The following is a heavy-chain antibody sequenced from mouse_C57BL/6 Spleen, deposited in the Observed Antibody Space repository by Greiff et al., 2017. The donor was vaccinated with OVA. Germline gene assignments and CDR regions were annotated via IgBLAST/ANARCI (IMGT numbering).Heavy chain of an antibody. CDR1: GFTFSDYG. CDR3: ARHYGYDYWYFDV. CDR2: ISNLAYSI. Sequence: EVNLVESGGGLVQPGGSLKLSCAASGFTFSDYGMAWVRQAPRKGPEWVAFISNLAYSIYYADTVTGRFTISRENAKNTLYLEMSSLRSEDTAMYYCARHYGYDYWYFDVWGTGTTVTVSS. J-gene: IGHJ1*03. V-gene: IGHV5-15*01. D-gene: IGHD2-2*01.